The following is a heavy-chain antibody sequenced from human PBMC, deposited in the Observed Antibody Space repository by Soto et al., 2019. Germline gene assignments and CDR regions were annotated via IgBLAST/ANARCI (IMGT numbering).Heavy chain of an antibody. D-gene: IGHD4-17*01. CDR3: ARDLKNDDGDCVYYNGMDG. Sequence: PSQTLSLTCAISGDSVSSNSAAWNWIRQSPSRGLEWLGRTYYRSKWYNDYAVSVKSRITINPDTSKNQFSLQLNTVTPEDTAVHYCARDLKNDDGDCVYYNGMDGWGRGPTVAVSS. V-gene: IGHV6-1*01. CDR2: TYYRSKWYN. CDR1: GDSVSSNSAA. J-gene: IGHJ6*02.